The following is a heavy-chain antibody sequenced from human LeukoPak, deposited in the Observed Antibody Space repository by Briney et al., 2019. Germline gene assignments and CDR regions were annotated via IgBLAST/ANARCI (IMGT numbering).Heavy chain of an antibody. J-gene: IGHJ6*03. V-gene: IGHV4-4*02. CDR2: IYHSGST. Sequence: KPSGILSLTCAVSGGSISSSNWWSWIRQPPGKGLEWIGEIYHSGSTNYNPSLKSRVTISVDTSKNQFSLKLSSVTAADTAVYYCARIWGVPYSSGWSYYYYYMDVWGKGTTVTISS. D-gene: IGHD6-19*01. CDR3: ARIWGVPYSSGWSYYYYYMDV. CDR1: GGSISSSNW.